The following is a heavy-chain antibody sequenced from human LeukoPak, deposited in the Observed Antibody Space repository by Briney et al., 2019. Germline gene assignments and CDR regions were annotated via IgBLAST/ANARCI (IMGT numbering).Heavy chain of an antibody. J-gene: IGHJ4*02. CDR1: GFTLSSYW. CDR2: INSDGSTT. D-gene: IGHD4-23*01. Sequence: GGSLRLSCAVSGFTLSSYWMHWVRQAPGKGLVWVSRINSDGSTTTYADSVKGRFTISRDNAKNTLYLQMSSLRAEDTAVYYCVRDTVRWYVFDYWGQGTLVTVPS. CDR3: VRDTVRWYVFDY. V-gene: IGHV3-74*01.